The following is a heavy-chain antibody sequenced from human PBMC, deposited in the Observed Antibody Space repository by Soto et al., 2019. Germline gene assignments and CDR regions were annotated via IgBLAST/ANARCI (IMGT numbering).Heavy chain of an antibody. CDR1: GYTFTSYG. D-gene: IGHD6-19*01. Sequence: XSVKVSCTASGYTFTSYGVIWVRQAPGQGLEWMGWISAYNGNTNYAQKLQGRVTMTTDTSTSTAYMELRSLRSDDTAVYYCARARPGIAVAPFDYWGQGTLVTVSS. CDR3: ARARPGIAVAPFDY. J-gene: IGHJ4*02. V-gene: IGHV1-18*04. CDR2: ISAYNGNT.